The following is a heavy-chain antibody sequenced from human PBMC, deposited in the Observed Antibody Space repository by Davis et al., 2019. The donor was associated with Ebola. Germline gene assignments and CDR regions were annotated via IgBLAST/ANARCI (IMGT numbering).Heavy chain of an antibody. CDR3: AIECSTVTTVWFDP. CDR1: GYTFTSYG. Sequence: ASVKVSCKASGYTFTSYGISWVRQAPGQGLEWMGWISAYNGNTNYAQKLQGRVTMTTDTSTSTAYMELRSLRSDDTAVYYCAIECSTVTTVWFDPWGQGTPVTVSS. D-gene: IGHD4-11*01. CDR2: ISAYNGNT. J-gene: IGHJ5*02. V-gene: IGHV1-18*04.